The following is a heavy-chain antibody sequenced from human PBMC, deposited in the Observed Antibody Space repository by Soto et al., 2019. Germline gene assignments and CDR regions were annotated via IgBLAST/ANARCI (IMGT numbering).Heavy chain of an antibody. CDR2: TYYRSKWYN. CDR1: GDRVSSNSAA. J-gene: IGHJ5*02. Sequence: PSQALSLTCAISGDRVSSNSAAWTWIRQSPSRGLEWLGRTYYRSKWYNDYAVSVKSRITINPDTSKNQFSLQLNSVTPEDTAVYYCAREDSGYDWSANNWFDPWGQGTLVTVSS. V-gene: IGHV6-1*01. D-gene: IGHD5-12*01. CDR3: AREDSGYDWSANNWFDP.